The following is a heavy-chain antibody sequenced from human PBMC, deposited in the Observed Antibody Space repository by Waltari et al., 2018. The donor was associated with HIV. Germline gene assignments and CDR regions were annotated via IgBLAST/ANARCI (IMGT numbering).Heavy chain of an antibody. J-gene: IGHJ4*02. D-gene: IGHD2-21*02. V-gene: IGHV1-2*02. CDR2: INPNSGGT. CDR1: GYTFGGTC. Sequence: QVQLVQSGAEMTNPGAAVGVAFKASGYTFGGTCLHWVRQAPGQGLEWMGWINPNSGGTNYAKKFQGRVTMTADISINTAYMGLNSLKSDDTAVYYCVREFRTDPGDYGGEWGPGTLVTVSS. CDR3: VREFRTDPGDYGGE.